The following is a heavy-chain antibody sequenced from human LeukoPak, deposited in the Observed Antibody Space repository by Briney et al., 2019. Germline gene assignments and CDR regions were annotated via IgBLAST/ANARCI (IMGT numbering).Heavy chain of an antibody. D-gene: IGHD2-2*01. CDR2: INTNTGNP. V-gene: IGHV7-4-1*02. Sequence: GASVKVSCKASGGTFSSYAMNWVRQAPGQGLEWMGWINTNTGNPTYAQGFTGRFVFSLDTSVSTAYLQISSLKAEDTAVYYYAREGDLVLGYCSSTSCRNWFDPWGQGTLVTVSS. CDR3: AREGDLVLGYCSSTSCRNWFDP. J-gene: IGHJ5*02. CDR1: GGTFSSYA.